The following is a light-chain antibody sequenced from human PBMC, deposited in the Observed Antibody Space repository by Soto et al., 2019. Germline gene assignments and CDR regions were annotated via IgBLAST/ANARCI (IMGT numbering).Light chain of an antibody. V-gene: IGLV2-14*01. J-gene: IGLJ1*01. CDR3: SSYTSISTRV. CDR1: SSDVGGYNY. Sequence: QSALTQPASVSGSPGQSITISCTGTSSDVGGYNYVSWYQQHPGKAPKLMIYDVSNRPSGVSNRFSGSKSGNTASLTISGLQAEDDADYYCSSYTSISTRVFGTGTKLTVL. CDR2: DVS.